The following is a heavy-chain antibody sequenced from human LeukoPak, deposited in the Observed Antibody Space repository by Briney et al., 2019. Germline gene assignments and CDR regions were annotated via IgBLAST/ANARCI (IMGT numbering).Heavy chain of an antibody. CDR2: IYSGGRN. Sequence: SETLSLTCTVSGDSFNIYYWSWIRQSPGKGLEWIGYIYSGGRNNYNPSLKSRVTMSLDTSKNQISLKLTSVTAADTAVYFCARVPNHYFYTDVWGKGTTVTVSS. V-gene: IGHV4-59*01. J-gene: IGHJ6*03. CDR3: ARVPNHYFYTDV. CDR1: GDSFNIYY.